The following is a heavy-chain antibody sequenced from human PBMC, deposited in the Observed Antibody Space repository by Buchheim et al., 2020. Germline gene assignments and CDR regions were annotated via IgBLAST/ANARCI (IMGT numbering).Heavy chain of an antibody. J-gene: IGHJ4*02. CDR1: GFTFSSYG. CDR2: ISYDGSNK. V-gene: IGHV3-30*18. D-gene: IGHD3-3*01. CDR3: AKLPSLSGVVSLDY. Sequence: QVQLVESGGGVVQPGRSLRLSCAASGFTFSSYGMHWVRQAPGKGLEWVAVISYDGSNKYYADSVKGRFTISRDNSKNTLYLQMNSLRAEDTAAYYCAKLPSLSGVVSLDYWGQGTL.